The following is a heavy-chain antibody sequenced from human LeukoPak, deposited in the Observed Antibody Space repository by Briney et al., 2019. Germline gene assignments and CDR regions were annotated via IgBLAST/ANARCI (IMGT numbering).Heavy chain of an antibody. CDR3: ARDTEWEKNPDYFDC. CDR2: ISAKNGNT. CDR1: GYTFNRYG. V-gene: IGHV1-18*01. D-gene: IGHD1-26*01. Sequence: ASVTVSFKASGYTFNRYGISWVRQAPGQGLEWMGWISAKNGNTIYAQKVQGRVTMTTDTSTSTAYMELRSLRSDDTGIYYCARDTEWEKNPDYFDCWGQGTLVTVSS. J-gene: IGHJ4*02.